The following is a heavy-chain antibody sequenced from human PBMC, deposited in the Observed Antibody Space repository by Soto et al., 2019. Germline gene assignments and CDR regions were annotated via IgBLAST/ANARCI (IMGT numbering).Heavy chain of an antibody. V-gene: IGHV3-74*01. CDR2: ISDDGSTA. CDR1: GVTFSAYW. Sequence: GGSLRLCCSVSGVTFSAYWRHWVRQVPGKGLTWVSRISDDGSTATYADSVKGRFVISRDNAKNSLYLEMNTLRADDSGLYYCARGPRVSSTGTGAHWGRGTLVTVYS. J-gene: IGHJ4*02. CDR3: ARGPRVSSTGTGAH. D-gene: IGHD1-1*01.